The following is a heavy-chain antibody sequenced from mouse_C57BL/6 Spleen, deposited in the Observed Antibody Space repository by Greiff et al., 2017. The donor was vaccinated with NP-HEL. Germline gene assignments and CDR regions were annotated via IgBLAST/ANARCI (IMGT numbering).Heavy chain of an antibody. CDR1: GYAFSSSW. Sequence: QVQLQQSGPELVKPGASVKISCKASGYAFSSSWMNWVKQRPGKGLEWIGRIYPGDGDTNYNGKFKGKATLTADKSSSTAYMQLSSLTSEDSAVYFCARLGFSYWYFDVWGTGTTVTVSS. V-gene: IGHV1-82*01. CDR2: IYPGDGDT. CDR3: ARLGFSYWYFDV. J-gene: IGHJ1*03.